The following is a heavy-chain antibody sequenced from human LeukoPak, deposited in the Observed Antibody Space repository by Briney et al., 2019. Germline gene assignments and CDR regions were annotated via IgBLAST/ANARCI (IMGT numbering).Heavy chain of an antibody. CDR1: GFTFNSYW. Sequence: GGSLRLSCAASGFTFNSYWMSWVRQAPGKGLEWVAHIKQDGGVTHYVDSLKGRFTISRDNAKNLLYLQMDSLRVEDTAVYYCARDFFHSSESRPFDYWGQGTLVTVSS. D-gene: IGHD3-22*01. J-gene: IGHJ4*02. V-gene: IGHV3-7*01. CDR3: ARDFFHSSESRPFDY. CDR2: IKQDGGVT.